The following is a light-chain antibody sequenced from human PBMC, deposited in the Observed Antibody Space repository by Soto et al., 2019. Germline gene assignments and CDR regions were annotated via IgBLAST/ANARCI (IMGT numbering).Light chain of an antibody. CDR3: QSYDSSLSGWV. CDR1: SSNIGAGYA. CDR2: DNS. J-gene: IGLJ3*02. V-gene: IGLV1-40*01. Sequence: QSVLTQPPSVSGAPGQRVTISCTGSSSNIGAGYAVHWHQQLRGTAPKLLICDNSQRPAGVPDRFSGSKSGTSASLAITGLRAEDEADYYCQSYDSSLSGWVFGGGTKLTVL.